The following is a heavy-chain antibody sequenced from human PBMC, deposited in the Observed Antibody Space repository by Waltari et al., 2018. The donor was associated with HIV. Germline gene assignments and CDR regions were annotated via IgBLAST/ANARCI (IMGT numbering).Heavy chain of an antibody. CDR1: GYTFTGYS. Sequence: QVQLVQSGAEVKKPGASVKVSCKASGYTFTGYSMHWVRQAPGQGLAWMGCINPTRCGTTSAQKYQGRVTRQRSTSISTAYMGLCSPRSYYTAVYYCASQRLGEFSLVDYWGQGTLVSVSS. CDR2: INPTRCGT. V-gene: IGHV1-2*01. D-gene: IGHD3-16*02. CDR3: ASQRLGEFSLVDY. J-gene: IGHJ4*02.